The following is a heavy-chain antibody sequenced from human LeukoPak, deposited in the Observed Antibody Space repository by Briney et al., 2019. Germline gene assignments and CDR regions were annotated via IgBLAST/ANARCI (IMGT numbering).Heavy chain of an antibody. CDR2: ISSNGGST. Sequence: PGESLRLSCSASGFTFSSYAMHWVRQAPGKGLEYVSAISSNGGSTYYADSVKGRFTISRDNSKNTLYLQMSSLRAEDTAVYYCVKRASYCSSTSCHNWFDPWGQGTLVTVSS. D-gene: IGHD2-2*01. J-gene: IGHJ5*02. CDR3: VKRASYCSSTSCHNWFDP. CDR1: GFTFSSYA. V-gene: IGHV3-64D*06.